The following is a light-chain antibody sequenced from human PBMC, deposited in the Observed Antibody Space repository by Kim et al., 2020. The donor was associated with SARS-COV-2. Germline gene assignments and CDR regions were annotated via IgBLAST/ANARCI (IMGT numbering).Light chain of an antibody. CDR1: NIGSNS. CDR2: YDS. V-gene: IGLV3-21*04. CDR3: QVWDSSSDHPGVV. J-gene: IGLJ2*01. Sequence: GKTARITCGGSNIGSNSVHWYQQKPGPAPVLVIYYDSDRPSGIPERFCGSNSGNTATLTISRVEAGDEADYYCQVWDSSSDHPGVVFGGGTQLTVL.